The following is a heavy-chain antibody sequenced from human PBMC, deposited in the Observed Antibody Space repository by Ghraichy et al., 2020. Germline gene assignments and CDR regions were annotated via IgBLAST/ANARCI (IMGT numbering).Heavy chain of an antibody. CDR2: ISSSSTYT. CDR3: ARDTTPTAPSYYYYGMDV. D-gene: IGHD2-21*02. V-gene: IGHV3-21*01. CDR1: GFTFSSYN. Sequence: GGSLRLSCAATGFTFSSYNMNWVRQAPGKGLEWVSSISSSSTYTYYIDSVKGRFTISRDNAKNSLYLQMNYLRAEDTAVYYCARDTTPTAPSYYYYGMDVWGQATAVTVSS. J-gene: IGHJ6*02.